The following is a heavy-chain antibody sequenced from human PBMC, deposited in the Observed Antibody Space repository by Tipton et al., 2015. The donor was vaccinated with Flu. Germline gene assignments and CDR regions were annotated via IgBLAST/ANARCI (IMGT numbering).Heavy chain of an antibody. V-gene: IGHV3-48*04. CDR2: ISSSGKTI. D-gene: IGHD7-27*01. CDR1: GFTFSTYS. J-gene: IGHJ4*02. Sequence: VQLVQSGGGLIQPGGSLRLSCAASGFTFSTYSMNWARQTPGKGLEWLSFISSSGKTISYADPVRGRFTISRDNTKKSLYLQLNSLRAEDTAMYYCATLTGDDYWGQGIMVTVSS. CDR3: ATLTGDDY.